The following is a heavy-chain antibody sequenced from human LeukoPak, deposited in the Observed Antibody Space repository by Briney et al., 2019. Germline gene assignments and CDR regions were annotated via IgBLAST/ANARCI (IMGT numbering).Heavy chain of an antibody. CDR2: ITSSSSIR. CDR3: ARGGHYDYIWGRYRQKDGFDY. J-gene: IGHJ4*02. D-gene: IGHD3-16*02. Sequence: QSGGSLRLSCAASGFTFSSYSMNWVRQAPGKGLEWLSYITSSSSIRYFADSVKGRFTISRDNAKNSLYLQMNSLRVEDTAVYYCARGGHYDYIWGRYRQKDGFDYWGQGTLVTVSS. V-gene: IGHV3-48*01. CDR1: GFTFSSYS.